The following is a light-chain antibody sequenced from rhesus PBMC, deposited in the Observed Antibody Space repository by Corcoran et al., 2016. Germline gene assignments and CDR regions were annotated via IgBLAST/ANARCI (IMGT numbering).Light chain of an antibody. J-gene: IGKJ4*01. V-gene: IGKV3-35*02. Sequence: ETVMMQSPATLPSSPGERATPSCRASQRVGITLAWYQQKPGQAPRLLIYYASSRATVIPARFSGSGSGTEVTLTIIRLSPEDVGVYCYQKYNDWPLTCGGGTKVEIK. CDR3: QKYNDWPLT. CDR1: QRVGIT. CDR2: YAS.